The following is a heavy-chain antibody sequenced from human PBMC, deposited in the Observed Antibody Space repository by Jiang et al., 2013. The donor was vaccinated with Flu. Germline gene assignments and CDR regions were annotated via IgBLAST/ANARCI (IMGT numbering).Heavy chain of an antibody. V-gene: IGHV1-46*03. CDR1: GYTFTSYY. Sequence: SGAEVKKPGASVKVSCKASGYTFTSYYMHWVRQAPGQGLEWVGIINPSGGSTSYAQKFQGRVTMTRDTSTSTVYMELSSLRSEDTAVYYCARGSSPTCHVCGMDVWGQGTTVTVSS. CDR3: ARGSSPTCHVCGMDV. CDR2: INPSGGST. J-gene: IGHJ6*02. D-gene: IGHD2-2*01.